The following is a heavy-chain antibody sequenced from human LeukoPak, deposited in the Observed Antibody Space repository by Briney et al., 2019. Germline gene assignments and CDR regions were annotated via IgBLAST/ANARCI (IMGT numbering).Heavy chain of an antibody. CDR3: ARGGIVGVYNWFDP. V-gene: IGHV1-2*02. J-gene: IGHJ5*02. Sequence: GASVKVSCKASGYTFTDYYIHWVRQAPGQGLEWTGWNNPNSGGTNYAQKFQGRVTMTRDTSISTAYMELSRLRSDDTAVYYCARGGIVGVYNWFDPWGQGTLVTVSS. D-gene: IGHD1-26*01. CDR2: NNPNSGGT. CDR1: GYTFTDYY.